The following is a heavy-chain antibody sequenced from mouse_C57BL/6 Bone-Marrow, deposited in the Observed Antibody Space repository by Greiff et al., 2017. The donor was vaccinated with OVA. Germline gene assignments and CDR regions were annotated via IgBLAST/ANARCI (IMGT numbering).Heavy chain of an antibody. Sequence: EVQLVESGGGLVKPGGSLKLSCAASGFTFSSYAMSWVRQTPEKRLEWVATISDGGSYTYYPDNVKGRFTISRDNAKNNLYLQMSHLKSEDTAMYYCAREEDSNYGYWYFDVWGTGTTVTVSS. V-gene: IGHV5-4*01. CDR3: AREEDSNYGYWYFDV. CDR1: GFTFSSYA. CDR2: ISDGGSYT. J-gene: IGHJ1*03. D-gene: IGHD2-5*01.